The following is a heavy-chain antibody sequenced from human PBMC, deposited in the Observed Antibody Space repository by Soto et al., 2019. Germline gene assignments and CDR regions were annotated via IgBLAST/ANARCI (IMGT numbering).Heavy chain of an antibody. CDR3: ARPSTAWDAFDI. D-gene: IGHD4-17*01. J-gene: IGHJ3*02. V-gene: IGHV4-59*08. Sequence: SETLSLTCTVSGGSISSYYWSWIRQPPGKGLEWIGYIYYSGSTNYNPSLKSRVTISVDTSKNQFSLKLSSVTAADTAVYYCARPSTAWDAFDIWGQGTMVTVSS. CDR1: GGSISSYY. CDR2: IYYSGST.